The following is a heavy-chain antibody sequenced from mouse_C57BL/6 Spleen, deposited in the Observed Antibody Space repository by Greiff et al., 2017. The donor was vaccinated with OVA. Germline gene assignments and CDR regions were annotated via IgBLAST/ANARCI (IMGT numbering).Heavy chain of an antibody. V-gene: IGHV5-9-1*02. D-gene: IGHD1-1*02. CDR3: TRDLNYALLAY. Sequence: VESAEGLVKPGGSLIFSCAASGFSFSSYAMSLVRQPPEKRLESVAYISSGGDYIYYADTVKGRFTIFKHNARNTLYLQLSSLKSEDTAMYYCTRDLNYALLAYWGQGTLVTVSA. J-gene: IGHJ3*01. CDR1: GFSFSSYA. CDR2: ISSGGDYI.